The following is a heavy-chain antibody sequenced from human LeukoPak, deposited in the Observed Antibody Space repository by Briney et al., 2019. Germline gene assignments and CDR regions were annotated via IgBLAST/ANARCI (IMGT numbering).Heavy chain of an antibody. V-gene: IGHV7-4-1*02. D-gene: IGHD1-26*01. CDR2: INTNTGNP. Sequence: SVKVSCKASGYTFTSYDINWVRQATGQGLEWMGWINTNTGNPTYAQGFTGRFVFSLDTSVSTAYLQISSLKAEDTAVYYCARAPVGATGQVDYWGQGTLVTVSS. J-gene: IGHJ4*02. CDR1: GYTFTSYD. CDR3: ARAPVGATGQVDY.